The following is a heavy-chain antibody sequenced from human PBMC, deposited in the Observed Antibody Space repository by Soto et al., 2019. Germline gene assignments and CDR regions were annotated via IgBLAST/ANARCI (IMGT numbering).Heavy chain of an antibody. CDR1: GGTFSNYA. D-gene: IGHD2-15*01. CDR2: IIPIFGTR. CDR3: AKDGGREGYFGNWFDP. Sequence: QVQLVQSGAEVKKPGSSVKVSCKASGGTFSNYAITWVRQAPGQGLEWPGRIIPIFGTRDYAQKFQGRVTISAAESTTTADMALSRLRSDVTAVYYCAKDGGREGYFGNWFDPWGQGTLVTVSS. V-gene: IGHV1-69*15. J-gene: IGHJ5*02.